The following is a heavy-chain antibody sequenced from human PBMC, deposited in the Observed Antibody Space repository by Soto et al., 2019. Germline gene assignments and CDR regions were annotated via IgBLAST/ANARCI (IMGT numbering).Heavy chain of an antibody. J-gene: IGHJ6*02. D-gene: IGHD1-26*01. CDR2: INPSGGST. Sequence: QVQLVQSGAEVKKPGASVKVSCKASGYTFTSYYMHWVRQAPGQGLEWMGIINPSGGSTSYAQKFQGRVTMTRDTSTSTVYMERSSLRSEDTAVYYCARDARPSKVGATPPYYYYGMDVWGQGTTVTVSS. CDR3: ARDARPSKVGATPPYYYYGMDV. V-gene: IGHV1-46*03. CDR1: GYTFTSYY.